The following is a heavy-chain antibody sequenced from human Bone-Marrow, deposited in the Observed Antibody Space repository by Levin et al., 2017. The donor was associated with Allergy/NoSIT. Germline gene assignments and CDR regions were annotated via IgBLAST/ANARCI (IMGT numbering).Heavy chain of an antibody. J-gene: IGHJ6*04. Sequence: GGSLRLSCAASGLIFTNYAMSWVRQAPGKGLEWVSTVSESGGGTFYADSVKGRFIISRDNVKNMVYLQMNALKAEDTVLYYWAKMHCSGSSCYAGADVWGTGTTVTVSS. D-gene: IGHD2-2*01. CDR1: GLIFTNYA. CDR3: AKMHCSGSSCYAGADV. V-gene: IGHV3-23*01. CDR2: VSESGGGT.